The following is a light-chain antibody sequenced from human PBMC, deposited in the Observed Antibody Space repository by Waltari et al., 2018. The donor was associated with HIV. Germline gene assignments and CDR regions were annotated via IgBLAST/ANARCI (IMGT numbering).Light chain of an antibody. CDR3: HSYDRSLGGSV. J-gene: IGLJ3*02. Sequence: QSVLTQPPSVSGDPGQRVTISCTGDSSNIGAGYDVHWYQQLPGTAPKLLISDNVNRPSGVPDRFSESTSGTSASLSITGLQAEDEADYYCHSYDRSLGGSVFGGGTKVTVL. CDR2: DNV. CDR1: SSNIGAGYD. V-gene: IGLV1-40*01.